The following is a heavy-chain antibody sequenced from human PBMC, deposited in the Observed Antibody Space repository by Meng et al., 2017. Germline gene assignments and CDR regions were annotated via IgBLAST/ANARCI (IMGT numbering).Heavy chain of an antibody. J-gene: IGHJ4*02. V-gene: IGHV4-4*02. D-gene: IGHD4-17*01. CDR3: ARGTDYGDYYFDY. Sequence: QVQLQGPGPELVTPSGTLSLPCAVSGGSISSSNWWSWVRQPPGKGLEWIGEIYHSGSTNYNPSLKSRVTISVDKSKNQFSLKLSSVTAADTAVYYCARGTDYGDYYFDYWGQGTLVTVSS. CDR1: GGSISSSNW. CDR2: IYHSGST.